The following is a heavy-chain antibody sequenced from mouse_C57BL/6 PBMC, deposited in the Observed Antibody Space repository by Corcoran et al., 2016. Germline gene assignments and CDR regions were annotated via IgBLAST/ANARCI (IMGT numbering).Heavy chain of an antibody. J-gene: IGHJ3*01. Sequence: EVQLQQSGPVLVKPGASVKMSCKASGYTFTDYYMNWVKQSHGKSLDWIGVINPYNGGTSYNQKFKGKATLTVDKSSSTAYMELNSLTSEDSAVYCCAPRLINTASWFAYGGQGTLVTVSA. V-gene: IGHV1-19*01. D-gene: IGHD1-1*01. CDR3: APRLINTASWFAY. CDR1: GYTFTDYY. CDR2: INPYNGGT.